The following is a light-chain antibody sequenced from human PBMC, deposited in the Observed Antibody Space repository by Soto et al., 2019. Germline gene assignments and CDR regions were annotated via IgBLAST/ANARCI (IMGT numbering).Light chain of an antibody. CDR3: KSYAGSNSFV. J-gene: IGLJ1*01. V-gene: IGLV2-8*01. CDR2: EVN. Sequence: VLTQPPSASGSPGQSVTISCTGTSSDVGAYNYVSWYQQHPGKAPQLMIYEVNKRPSGVPDRFSGSKSGNTASLTVSGLQAEDEADYYCKSYAGSNSFVFGSGTNVTVL. CDR1: SSDVGAYNY.